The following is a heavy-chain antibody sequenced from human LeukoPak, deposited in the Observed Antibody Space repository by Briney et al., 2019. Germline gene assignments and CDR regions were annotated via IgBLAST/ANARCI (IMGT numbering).Heavy chain of an antibody. V-gene: IGHV1-8*01. D-gene: IGHD5-12*01. Sequence: ASVKVSCKASGYTFTSYDINWVRQATGQGLEWMGWMNPNSGNTGYAQKFQGRVTMTRNTSISTAYMEVRSLRSEDTAVYYCAIATTADGAFDIWGQGTMVTVSS. CDR3: AIATTADGAFDI. CDR2: MNPNSGNT. J-gene: IGHJ3*02. CDR1: GYTFTSYD.